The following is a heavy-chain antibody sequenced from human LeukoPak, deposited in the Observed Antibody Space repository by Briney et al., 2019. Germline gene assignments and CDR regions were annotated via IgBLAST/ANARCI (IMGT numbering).Heavy chain of an antibody. CDR3: ARGDYYGSGSLFDY. CDR1: GFTFSSYA. Sequence: GGSLRLSCAASGFTFSSYAMHWVRQAPGKGLERVAVISYDGSNKYYADSVKGRFTISRDNSKNTLYLQMNSLRVEDTAVYYCARGDYYGSGSLFDYWGQGTLVTVSS. V-gene: IGHV3-30-3*01. CDR2: ISYDGSNK. J-gene: IGHJ4*02. D-gene: IGHD3-10*01.